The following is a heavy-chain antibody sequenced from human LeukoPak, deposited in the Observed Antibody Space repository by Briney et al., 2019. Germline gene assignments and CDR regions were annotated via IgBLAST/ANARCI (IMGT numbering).Heavy chain of an antibody. D-gene: IGHD3-10*01. CDR1: GFTFSSYG. CDR2: IRYDGSNK. V-gene: IGHV3-30*02. J-gene: IGHJ5*02. Sequence: GGSLRLSCAASGFTFSSYGMHWVRQAPGKGLEWVAFIRYDGSNKYYADSVKGRFTISRDNSKNTLYLQMNSLRAEDTAVYYCASNYYGSGSPPPGSWFDPWGQGTLVTVSS. CDR3: ASNYYGSGSPPPGSWFDP.